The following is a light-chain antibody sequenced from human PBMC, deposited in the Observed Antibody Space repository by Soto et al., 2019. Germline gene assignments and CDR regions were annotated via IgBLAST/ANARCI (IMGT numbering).Light chain of an antibody. CDR3: QQANSFPIT. CDR2: GAS. Sequence: DIPMTQSPPSLSESXGDRVTIYCRASPEGGKFLAGYQQKPGKAPTIXXPGASSLQGGGPTRYSGSGYGTDFTRTISSLQPEDFATYYGQQANSFPITFGQGTRLEIK. V-gene: IGKV1-12*01. CDR1: PEGGKF. J-gene: IGKJ5*01.